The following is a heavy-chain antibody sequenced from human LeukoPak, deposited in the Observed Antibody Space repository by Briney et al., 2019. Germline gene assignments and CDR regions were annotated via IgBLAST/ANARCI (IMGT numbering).Heavy chain of an antibody. V-gene: IGHV4-59*01. CDR1: GGSINTYY. CDR3: ARQGSGRAFDI. Sequence: PSGTLSLTCTVSGGSINTYYWTWIRQTPGKGLEWIGHLYHSGSTNYNPSLKSRVAMSVEISMNQFSLRLGSVTAADTAVYFCARQGSGRAFDIWGQGTMVTVSS. CDR2: LYHSGST. J-gene: IGHJ3*02.